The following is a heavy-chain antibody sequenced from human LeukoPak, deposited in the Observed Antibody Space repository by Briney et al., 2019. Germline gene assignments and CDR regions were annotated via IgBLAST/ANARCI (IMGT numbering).Heavy chain of an antibody. J-gene: IGHJ4*02. D-gene: IGHD2-15*01. Sequence: SGPALVKPTQTLTLTCTFSGFSLSTSGMRVSWIRQPPGKALEWLARIYWDDDKRYSPSLKSRLTITRDTSKNQVVLTMTNMDPVDTATYYCAHTWVVASTRYFDYWGQGTLVTVSS. CDR2: IYWDDDK. CDR3: AHTWVVASTRYFDY. V-gene: IGHV2-5*08. CDR1: GFSLSTSGMR.